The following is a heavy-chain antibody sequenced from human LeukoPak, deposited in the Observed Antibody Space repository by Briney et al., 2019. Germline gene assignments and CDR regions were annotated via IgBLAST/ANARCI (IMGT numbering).Heavy chain of an antibody. Sequence: ASVTVSCKASGYTFTGYYMHWVRQAPGQGLEWMGWINPNSGGTKYAQKFQGRVTMTRDMSITTAYMGLSRLRSDDTAMYYCAKGRVVAGSKSPTYHWIDPWGQGTLVTVSS. J-gene: IGHJ5*02. V-gene: IGHV1-2*02. CDR2: INPNSGGT. CDR1: GYTFTGYY. D-gene: IGHD6-19*01. CDR3: AKGRVVAGSKSPTYHWIDP.